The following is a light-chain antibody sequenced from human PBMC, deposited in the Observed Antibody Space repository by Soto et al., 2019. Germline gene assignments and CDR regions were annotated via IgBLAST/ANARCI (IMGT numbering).Light chain of an antibody. V-gene: IGKV1-5*01. CDR2: DAS. Sequence: IRMTHSPSSLSASTRDIVTITCRASESIRTWLAWYQHKPGKAPKFLIYDASTLQSGVPSRFSGSGSGTEFTLTISSLQPDAFATYYCQQYDTYPWTFGQGTKVDIK. J-gene: IGKJ1*01. CDR1: ESIRTW. CDR3: QQYDTYPWT.